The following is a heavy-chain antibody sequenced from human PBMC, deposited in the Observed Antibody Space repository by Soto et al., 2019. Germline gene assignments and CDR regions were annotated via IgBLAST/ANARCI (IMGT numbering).Heavy chain of an antibody. Sequence: GGSLRLSCAASGFTFSSYGMHWVRQAPGKGLEWVAVISYDGSNKYYADSVKGRFTISRDNSKNTLYLQMNSLRAEDTAVYYCAIIGEGDGYNSHFDYWGQGTLVTVSS. D-gene: IGHD5-12*01. CDR3: AIIGEGDGYNSHFDY. CDR2: ISYDGSNK. J-gene: IGHJ4*02. CDR1: GFTFSSYG. V-gene: IGHV3-30*03.